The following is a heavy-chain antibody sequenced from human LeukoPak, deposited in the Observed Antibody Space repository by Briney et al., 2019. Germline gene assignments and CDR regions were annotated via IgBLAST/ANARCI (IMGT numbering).Heavy chain of an antibody. D-gene: IGHD4-17*01. CDR3: VKENYSDQGLDV. CDR2: INWNSGSR. J-gene: IGHJ6*02. CDR1: GFAFDDYA. Sequence: PGRSLRLSCAASGFAFDDYAMHWVRQAPGKGLELVSGINWNSGSRGYADSVKGRFTISRDNAKNSLYLQMNSLRAEDTALYYCVKENYSDQGLDVWGQGTTVTVSS. V-gene: IGHV3-9*01.